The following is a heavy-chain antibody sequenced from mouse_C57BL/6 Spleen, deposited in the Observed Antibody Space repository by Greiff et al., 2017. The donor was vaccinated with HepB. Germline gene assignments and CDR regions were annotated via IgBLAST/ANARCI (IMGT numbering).Heavy chain of an antibody. V-gene: IGHV1-39*01. CDR1: GYSFTDYN. Sequence: EVQLQQSGPELVKPGASVKISCKASGYSFTDYNMNWVKQSNGKSLEWIGVINPNYGTTSYNQKFKGKATLTVDQSSSTAYMQLNSLTAEDSAVYYCARDEVSPYGNYGEGAMDYWGQGTSVTVSS. CDR2: INPNYGTT. J-gene: IGHJ4*01. D-gene: IGHD2-10*02. CDR3: ARDEVSPYGNYGEGAMDY.